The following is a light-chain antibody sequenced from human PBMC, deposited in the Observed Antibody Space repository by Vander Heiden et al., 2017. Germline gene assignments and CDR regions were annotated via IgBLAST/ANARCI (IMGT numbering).Light chain of an antibody. CDR3: QTWGTGIWV. Sequence: QLVLIQSPSASASLGAPVKLTCTLSSGHSTYAIAWHQQQPEKGPRYLMKVNSDGSHRKGDGIPDRFSGSSSGAERYLTISSLQSEDEADYYCQTWGTGIWVFGGGTKLTVL. CDR1: SGHSTYA. J-gene: IGLJ3*02. V-gene: IGLV4-69*01. CDR2: VNSDGSH.